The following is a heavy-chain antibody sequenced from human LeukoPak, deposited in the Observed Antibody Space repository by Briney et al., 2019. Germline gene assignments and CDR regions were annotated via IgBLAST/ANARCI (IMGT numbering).Heavy chain of an antibody. V-gene: IGHV3-23*01. CDR2: ISGSGGST. J-gene: IGHJ1*01. CDR3: ARAIAVAGTWYFQH. Sequence: GGSLRLSCAASGFTFSSYAMSWVRQAPGKGLEWVSAISGSGGSTYYADSVKGRFTISRDNSKNTLYLQMNSLRAEDTAVYYCARAIAVAGTWYFQHWGQGTLVTVSS. CDR1: GFTFSSYA. D-gene: IGHD6-19*01.